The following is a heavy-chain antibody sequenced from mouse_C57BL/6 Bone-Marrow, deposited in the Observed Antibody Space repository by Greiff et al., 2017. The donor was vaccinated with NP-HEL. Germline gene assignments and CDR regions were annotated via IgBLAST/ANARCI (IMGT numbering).Heavy chain of an antibody. CDR1: GFTFNTYA. J-gene: IGHJ4*01. CDR3: VRDKSYYGSRAMDY. D-gene: IGHD1-1*01. V-gene: IGHV10-3*01. Sequence: EVQGVESGGGLVQPKGSLKLSCAASGFTFNTYAMHWVRQAPGKGLEWVARIRSKSSNYATYYADSVKDRFTISRDDSQSMLYLQMNNLKAEDTAMYYCVRDKSYYGSRAMDYWGQGTSVTVSS. CDR2: IRSKSSNYAT.